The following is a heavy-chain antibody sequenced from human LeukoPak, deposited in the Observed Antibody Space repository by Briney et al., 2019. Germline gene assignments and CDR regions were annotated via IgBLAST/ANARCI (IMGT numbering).Heavy chain of an antibody. V-gene: IGHV3-23*01. CDR3: AKDRSTRVLTVTGIFDY. Sequence: VGSQRLSCAASGFPFSSYAMSWVRQAPGKGLEWVSSISGSGGSTYYADSVKGRFTISRDNSKNTLFLQMNSLRAEDTAVYYCAKDRSTRVLTVTGIFDYWGQGTLVTVSS. D-gene: IGHD6-19*01. CDR2: ISGSGGST. CDR1: GFPFSSYA. J-gene: IGHJ4*02.